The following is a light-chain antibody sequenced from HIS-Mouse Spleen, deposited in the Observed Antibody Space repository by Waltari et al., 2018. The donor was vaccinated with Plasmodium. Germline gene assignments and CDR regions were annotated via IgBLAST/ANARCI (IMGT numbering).Light chain of an antibody. V-gene: IGLV3-21*03. CDR1: NIGSKS. Sequence: SYVLTQPPSVSVAPGKTARITCGGNNIGSKSVHWYQQKPGQAPVLVVYDDSDRPSGRPERFPGSNAGNTATLTISRVEAGDEADYYCQVWDSSSDHVVFGGGTKLTVL. CDR3: QVWDSSSDHVV. CDR2: DDS. J-gene: IGLJ2*01.